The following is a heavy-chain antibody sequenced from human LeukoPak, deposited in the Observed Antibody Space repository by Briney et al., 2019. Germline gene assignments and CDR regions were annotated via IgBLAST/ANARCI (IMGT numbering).Heavy chain of an antibody. V-gene: IGHV3-21*01. D-gene: IGHD1-1*01. Sequence: GGSLRLSCAASGFTFTTYWMNWVRQAPGKGLEWVSSISSGSSYIYYADSVKGRFTISRDNAKNSLYLQMNSLRAEDTAVYYCARALNWNFDYWGQGTLVTVSS. CDR3: ARALNWNFDY. CDR2: ISSGSSYI. CDR1: GFTFTTYW. J-gene: IGHJ4*02.